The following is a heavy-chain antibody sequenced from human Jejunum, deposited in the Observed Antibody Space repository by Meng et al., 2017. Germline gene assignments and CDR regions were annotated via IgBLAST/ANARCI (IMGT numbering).Heavy chain of an antibody. CDR2: VWPSGAT. D-gene: IGHD1-14*01. V-gene: IGHV4-4*02. J-gene: IGHJ5*02. CDR3: ARAIRERYLDS. CDR1: GVSTTAPFY. Sequence: GRLRESGPGLVKPSGTLSLTCTVSGVSTTAPFYWTWIRQAPGKGLEWIGEVWPSGATYYNPSLSSRITISIDTSNNQFSLEVAFLTAADTAVYYCARAIRERYLDSWGQGTLVTVSS.